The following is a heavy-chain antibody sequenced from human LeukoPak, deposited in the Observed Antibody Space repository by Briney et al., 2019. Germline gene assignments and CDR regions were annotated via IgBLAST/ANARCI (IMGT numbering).Heavy chain of an antibody. Sequence: ASVKLSCKACGYTFTDYYIHWVRQAPGQGLEWMGWIYPYSGDTNYAQNFQGRVTMTRDTSISTAYMELSSLKSDDTAVYYCARARNSGSSLDIWGQGTMLTVSS. V-gene: IGHV1-2*02. CDR2: IYPYSGDT. D-gene: IGHD6-6*01. CDR3: ARARNSGSSLDI. J-gene: IGHJ3*02. CDR1: GYTFTDYY.